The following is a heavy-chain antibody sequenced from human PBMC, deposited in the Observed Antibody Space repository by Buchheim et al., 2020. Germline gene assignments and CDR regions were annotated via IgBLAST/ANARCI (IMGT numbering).Heavy chain of an antibody. Sequence: EVQLVESGGGLVQPGGSLRLSCVASGFTFSDHFMDWIRQAPGKGLEWVGRTRNKANSYSTEYAASVTGRFIVSRDDSRNSLSLQMNSLKAEDTAVYYCARDRTGGSFDYWGQG. D-gene: IGHD2-8*02. V-gene: IGHV3-72*01. CDR1: GFTFSDHF. J-gene: IGHJ4*02. CDR2: TRNKANSYST. CDR3: ARDRTGGSFDY.